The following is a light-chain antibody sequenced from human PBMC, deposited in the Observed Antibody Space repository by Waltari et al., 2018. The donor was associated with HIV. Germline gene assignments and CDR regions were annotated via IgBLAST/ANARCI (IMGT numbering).Light chain of an antibody. CDR1: SSDVGAYNL. CDR3: AFYNSTDTQYV. Sequence: QSALTQPASVSGSPGQSITLSCTGTSSDVGAYNLVSWYQQHPGKAPKLMIHEVTKRPSGVSNRFSGSKSGNTASLTISGLQAEDEAEYYCAFYNSTDTQYVFGTGTTVSVL. CDR2: EVT. V-gene: IGLV2-14*02. J-gene: IGLJ1*01.